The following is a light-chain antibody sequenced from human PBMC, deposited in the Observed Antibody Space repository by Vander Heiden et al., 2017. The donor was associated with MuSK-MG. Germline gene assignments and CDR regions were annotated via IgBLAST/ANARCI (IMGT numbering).Light chain of an antibody. CDR2: GAS. Sequence: IVLTQSPGTVSLSPGERATLSCRASQSVSSSFLAWYQQKPGQAPRLLIYGASNRATGIPDRFSGSGSGTDFTLSISRLEPEDFAVYYCQQAGSSRTFGQGTKLEIK. J-gene: IGKJ2*02. CDR1: QSVSSSF. CDR3: QQAGSSRT. V-gene: IGKV3-20*01.